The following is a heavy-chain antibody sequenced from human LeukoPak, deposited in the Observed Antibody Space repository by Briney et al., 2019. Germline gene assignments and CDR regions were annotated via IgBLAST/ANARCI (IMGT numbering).Heavy chain of an antibody. J-gene: IGHJ3*02. Sequence: SGTLSLTCTVSGGSISSYYWSWIRQPPGKGLEWIGYIYYSGSTNYNPSLKSRVTISVDTSKNQFSLKLSSVTAADTAVYYCARSMGMRAFDIWGQGTMVTVSS. CDR1: GGSISSYY. CDR3: ARSMGMRAFDI. CDR2: IYYSGST. V-gene: IGHV4-59*01. D-gene: IGHD7-27*01.